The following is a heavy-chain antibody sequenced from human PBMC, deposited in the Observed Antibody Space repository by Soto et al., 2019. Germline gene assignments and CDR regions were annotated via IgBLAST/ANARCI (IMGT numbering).Heavy chain of an antibody. J-gene: IGHJ6*03. CDR3: ARAPHWAAVGTMDV. CDR1: GYTFTSYD. CDR2: MNPNSGNT. D-gene: IGHD6-13*01. Sequence: ASVKVSCKASGYTFTSYDINWVRQATGQGLEWMGWMNPNSGNTGYAQKFQGRVTMTRNTSKSTAYMELSSLRSEDTAVYYCARAPHWAAVGTMDVWGKGTTVTVSS. V-gene: IGHV1-8*01.